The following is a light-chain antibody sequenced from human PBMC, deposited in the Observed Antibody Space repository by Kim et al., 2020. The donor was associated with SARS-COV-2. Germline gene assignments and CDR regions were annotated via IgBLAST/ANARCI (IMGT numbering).Light chain of an antibody. J-gene: IGKJ1*01. CDR1: QSVSSSY. V-gene: IGKV3-20*01. CDR3: QYYET. CDR2: GAS. Sequence: TLSLSPGKRATLSCRASQSVSSSYLAWYQQKPGQAPRLLIYGASNRATGIPDRFSGSGSGTDFTLTISRLEPEDFAVYYCQYYETFGQGTKVDIK.